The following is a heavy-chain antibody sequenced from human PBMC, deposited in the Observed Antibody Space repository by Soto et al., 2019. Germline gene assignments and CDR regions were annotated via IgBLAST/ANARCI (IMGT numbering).Heavy chain of an antibody. CDR2: LYRVGWTT. CDR1: GFNMVNYA. V-gene: IGHV3-23*03. Sequence: EVQLLESGGGLVQPGGSLRLSCVGSGFNMVNYAMTWVRQAPGKGLEWVSLLYRVGWTTHSADSVDGRVTVSRDNSKNTMYLQISRLRDEDTAVYYCARTIIHYYFDSWGQGALVTVSS. CDR3: ARTIIHYYFDS. J-gene: IGHJ4*02.